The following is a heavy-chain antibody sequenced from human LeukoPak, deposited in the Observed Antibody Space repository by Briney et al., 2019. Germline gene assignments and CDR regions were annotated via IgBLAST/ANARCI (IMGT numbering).Heavy chain of an antibody. Sequence: PSETLSLTCAVYGGSFSGYYWSWIRQPPGKGLEWIGEINHSGSTNYNPSLKSRVTISVDTSENQFSLKLSSVTAADTAVYYCARNFALDTAMVYYFDYWGQGTLVTVSS. J-gene: IGHJ4*02. V-gene: IGHV4-34*01. CDR1: GGSFSGYY. CDR3: ARNFALDTAMVYYFDY. D-gene: IGHD5-18*01. CDR2: INHSGST.